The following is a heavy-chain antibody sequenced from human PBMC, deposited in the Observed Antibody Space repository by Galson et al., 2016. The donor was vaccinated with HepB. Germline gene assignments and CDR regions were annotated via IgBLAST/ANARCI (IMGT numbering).Heavy chain of an antibody. V-gene: IGHV4-4*07. D-gene: IGHD2-2*01. J-gene: IGHJ3*02. CDR3: ARPLIGTRGAFDI. Sequence: ETLSLTCTVSGGSIRSYYWSWIRQPAGKGLEWIGRVYTSGNTNYNPSLKSRISMSVDASKNQFSLKLYSVTAADTAVYYCARPLIGTRGAFDIWGQGTMVTVSS. CDR1: GGSIRSYY. CDR2: VYTSGNT.